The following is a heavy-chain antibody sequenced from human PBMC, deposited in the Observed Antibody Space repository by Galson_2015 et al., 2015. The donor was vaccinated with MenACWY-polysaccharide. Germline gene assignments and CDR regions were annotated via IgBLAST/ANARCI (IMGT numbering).Heavy chain of an antibody. CDR3: AGGGISLSPQFDF. CDR1: GFTFSSYA. D-gene: IGHD3-16*01. Sequence: SLRLSCAASGFTFSSYAMSWVRQAPGKGLEWVTSISGTGGDTYYADSVKGRFTISRDNSKNTLYLQMYSLRAEDTALYYCAGGGISLSPQFDFWGQGTLVTVSS. V-gene: IGHV3-23*01. CDR2: ISGTGGDT. J-gene: IGHJ4*02.